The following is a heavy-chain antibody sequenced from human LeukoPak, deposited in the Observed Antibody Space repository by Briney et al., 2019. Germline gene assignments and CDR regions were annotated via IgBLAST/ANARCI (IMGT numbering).Heavy chain of an antibody. V-gene: IGHV3-43*02. J-gene: IGHJ1*01. D-gene: IGHD2-15*01. CDR1: GFTFDNYA. Sequence: PGGSLRLSCVASGFTFDNYAIHWVRQAPGKGLEWVSLISAHGRDTYYADSVKGRFTISRDNSKNTLYLQMCSLRTEDTALYYCAKDSGWQLLRAEYFQHWGQGALVTVSS. CDR2: ISAHGRDT. CDR3: AKDSGWQLLRAEYFQH.